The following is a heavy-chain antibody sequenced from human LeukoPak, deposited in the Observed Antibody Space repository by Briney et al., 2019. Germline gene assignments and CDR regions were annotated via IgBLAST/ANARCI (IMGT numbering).Heavy chain of an antibody. V-gene: IGHV3-30*02. Sequence: GGSLRLSCAPAGLTFSNHGMHWVRKAPGKGLEWVTFIRNDGSDKYYADSVKGRFTISRDNSKNTLYLQMNTLRAEDTAVYYCAKDKGVVAFDIWGQGTMVTVSS. J-gene: IGHJ3*02. D-gene: IGHD2-15*01. CDR2: IRNDGSDK. CDR3: AKDKGVVAFDI. CDR1: GLTFSNHG.